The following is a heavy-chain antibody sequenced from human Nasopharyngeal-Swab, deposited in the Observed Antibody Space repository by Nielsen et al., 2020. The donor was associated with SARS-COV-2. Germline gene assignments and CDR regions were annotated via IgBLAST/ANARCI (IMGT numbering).Heavy chain of an antibody. D-gene: IGHD6-19*01. CDR1: GFTFSSYA. J-gene: IGHJ4*02. CDR3: AKEVAVPGTPFDY. CDR2: ISGRASST. V-gene: IGHV3-23*01. Sequence: GESLKISCAASGFTFSSYAMSWVRQTPEKGLEWVSSISGRASSTYYADSVKGRFTISRDNSKNTPFLQMNSLRAEDTAVYYCAKEVAVPGTPFDYWGQGTLVTVSS.